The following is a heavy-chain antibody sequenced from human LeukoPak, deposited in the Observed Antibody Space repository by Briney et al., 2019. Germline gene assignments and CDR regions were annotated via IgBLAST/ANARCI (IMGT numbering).Heavy chain of an antibody. V-gene: IGHV4-59*08. D-gene: IGHD3/OR15-3a*01. CDR3: ARQFGLMRSYRHLDH. CDR1: SGSISSYY. CDR2: VYFSGDT. J-gene: IGHJ4*02. Sequence: PSETLSLTCSLSSGSISSYYWTWLRQPPGKTLQWIGNVYFSGDTNFNPSLKSRVTISVDTSNNQFSLKLTSVTAADTAVYYCARQFGLMRSYRHLDHWGPGILVTVSA.